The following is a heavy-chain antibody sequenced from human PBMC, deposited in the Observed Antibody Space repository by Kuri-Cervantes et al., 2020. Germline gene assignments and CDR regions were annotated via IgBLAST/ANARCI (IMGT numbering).Heavy chain of an antibody. D-gene: IGHD3-22*01. CDR3: ARDLAFYYDSSGLAGFDP. Sequence: SVKVSCKASGYTFTGYYMHWVRQAPGQGLEWMGRIIPILGIANYAQKFQGRVTITADKSTSTAYMELSSLGSEDTAVYYCARDLAFYYDSSGLAGFDPWGQGTLVTVSS. CDR2: IIPILGIA. CDR1: GYTFTGYY. J-gene: IGHJ5*02. V-gene: IGHV1-69*04.